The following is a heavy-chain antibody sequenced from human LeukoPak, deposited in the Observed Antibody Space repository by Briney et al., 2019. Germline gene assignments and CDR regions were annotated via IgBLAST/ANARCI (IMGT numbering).Heavy chain of an antibody. V-gene: IGHV3-33*01. CDR2: IWSDGTNE. CDR3: ARAWGTGSYILDY. Sequence: GGSLRLSCVASGFSFSTCAIHWVRQAPGKGLEWVAIIWSDGTNEKYANSVKGRFTISRDNFENTVYLQMNSLRAEDTAVYYCARAWGTGSYILDYWGQGTLLTVSP. D-gene: IGHD1-26*01. J-gene: IGHJ4*02. CDR1: GFSFSTCA.